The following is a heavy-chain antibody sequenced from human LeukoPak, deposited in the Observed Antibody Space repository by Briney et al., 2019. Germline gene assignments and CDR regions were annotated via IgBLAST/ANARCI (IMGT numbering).Heavy chain of an antibody. V-gene: IGHV3-23*01. CDR1: GFTFKNYG. J-gene: IGHJ6*04. CDR2: IRGRGSGT. D-gene: IGHD3-10*02. CDR3: AELGITMIGGV. Sequence: GGTLRLSCGASGFTFKNYGMTWVRQAPGKGLEWVSTIRGRGSGTYYADSVKGRFTISRDNSKNSLYLQMNSLRAEDTAVYYCAELGITMIGGVWGKGTTVTISS.